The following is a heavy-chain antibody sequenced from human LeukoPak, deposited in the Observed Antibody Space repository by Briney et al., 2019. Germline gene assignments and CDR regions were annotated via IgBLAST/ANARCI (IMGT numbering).Heavy chain of an antibody. Sequence: GGSLRLSCVASGFTFSNNWMHWVRQAPGKGLVWVSRISSDGSKTNYADSVKGRFTISRDNSKNTLYLQMNSLRAEDTAVYYCAKETYSSSPLDYWGQGTLVTVSS. CDR1: GFTFSNNW. CDR2: ISSDGSKT. J-gene: IGHJ4*02. CDR3: AKETYSSSPLDY. D-gene: IGHD6-6*01. V-gene: IGHV3-74*01.